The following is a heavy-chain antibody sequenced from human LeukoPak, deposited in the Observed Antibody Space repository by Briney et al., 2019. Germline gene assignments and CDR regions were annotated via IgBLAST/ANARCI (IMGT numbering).Heavy chain of an antibody. CDR3: ARGDGNAWYGAAFDI. CDR2: INHSGST. D-gene: IGHD3-10*01. J-gene: IGHJ3*02. Sequence: SETLSLTCAVYGGSFSGYYWSWIRQPPGKGLEWIGEINHSGSTNYNPSLKSRVTISVDTSKNQFSLKLSSVTAADTAVYYCARGDGNAWYGAAFDIWGQGTMVSVSS. CDR1: GGSFSGYY. V-gene: IGHV4-34*01.